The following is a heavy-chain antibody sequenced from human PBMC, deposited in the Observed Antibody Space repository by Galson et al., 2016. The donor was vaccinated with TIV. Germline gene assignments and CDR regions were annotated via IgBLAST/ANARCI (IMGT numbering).Heavy chain of an antibody. V-gene: IGHV3-66*02. CDR2: MYDDGDT. CDR1: ALIVTDNS. Sequence: SLRLSCAASALIVTDNSMTWVRQAPGKGLEWVALMYDDGDTIYAASVQGRFTISRVGSKNVVYLQMTRLRADDTAVYFCARDRRHCGNECYLRYYYGMDVWGQGTTVTVSS. CDR3: ARDRRHCGNECYLRYYYGMDV. J-gene: IGHJ6*02. D-gene: IGHD2-21*01.